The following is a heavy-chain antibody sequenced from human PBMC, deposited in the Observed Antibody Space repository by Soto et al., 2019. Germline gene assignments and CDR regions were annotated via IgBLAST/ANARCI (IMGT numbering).Heavy chain of an antibody. J-gene: IGHJ4*02. V-gene: IGHV3-21*01. D-gene: IGHD3-22*01. CDR2: ISSSSSYI. Sequence: EVQLVESGGGLVKPGGSLRLSCAASGFTFSSYSMNWVRQAPGKGLEWVSSISSSSSYIYYADSVKGRFTISRDNAKNSLYLQMNSLRAEDTAVYYCASHPRDSSGYWYYSDYWGQGTLVTVSS. CDR3: ASHPRDSSGYWYYSDY. CDR1: GFTFSSYS.